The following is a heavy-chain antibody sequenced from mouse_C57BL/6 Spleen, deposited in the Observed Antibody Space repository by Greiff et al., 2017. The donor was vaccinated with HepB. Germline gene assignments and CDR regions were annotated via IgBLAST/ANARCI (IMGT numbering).Heavy chain of an antibody. CDR3: ARRGYSNYLAY. J-gene: IGHJ3*01. CDR2: IDPSDSYT. CDR1: GYTFTSYW. D-gene: IGHD2-5*01. V-gene: IGHV1-69*01. Sequence: VQLQQSGAELVMPGASVKLSCKASGYTFTSYWMHWVKQRPGQGLEWIGEIDPSDSYTNYNQKFKGKSTLTVDKSSSTAYMQLSSLTSEDSAVYYCARRGYSNYLAYWGQGTLVTVSA.